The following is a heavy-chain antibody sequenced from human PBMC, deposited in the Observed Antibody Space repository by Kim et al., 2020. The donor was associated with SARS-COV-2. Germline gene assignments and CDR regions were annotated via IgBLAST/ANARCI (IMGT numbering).Heavy chain of an antibody. CDR3: ARTPRPYYWYFDL. D-gene: IGHD6-6*01. Sequence: NPSLQSRVTISVDTSKNQFSLELRSVTAADTAVYYCARTPRPYYWYFDLWGRGTLVTVSS. J-gene: IGHJ2*01. V-gene: IGHV4-31*02.